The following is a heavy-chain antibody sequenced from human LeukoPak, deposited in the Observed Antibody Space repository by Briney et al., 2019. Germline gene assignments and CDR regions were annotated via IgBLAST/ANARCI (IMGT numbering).Heavy chain of an antibody. CDR3: ARHPYSSGPTSGDY. CDR1: GGTFSSYA. D-gene: IGHD6-25*01. J-gene: IGHJ4*02. Sequence: SVKVSCKASGGTFSSYAISWVRQAPGQGLEWIGGIIPIFGTANYAQKFQGRVTITADESTSTAYMELSSLKASDTAMYYCARHPYSSGPTSGDYWGQGTLVTVSS. CDR2: IIPIFGTA. V-gene: IGHV1-69*13.